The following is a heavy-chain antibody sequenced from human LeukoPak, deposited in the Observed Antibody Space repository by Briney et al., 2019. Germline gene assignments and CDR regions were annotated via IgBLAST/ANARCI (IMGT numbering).Heavy chain of an antibody. CDR2: ISGSGGT. V-gene: IGHV3-23*01. D-gene: IGHD5-24*01. CDR3: AKDYSAYNYLADFDH. J-gene: IGHJ4*02. Sequence: PGGSLRLSCAASGFTFNSYDMSWVRQAPGKGLEWVSAISGSGGTYYAESVKGRFHVSRDNSNNTLYLQMDGVRAEDTAVYYCAKDYSAYNYLADFDHWGQGTLVTVSS. CDR1: GFTFNSYD.